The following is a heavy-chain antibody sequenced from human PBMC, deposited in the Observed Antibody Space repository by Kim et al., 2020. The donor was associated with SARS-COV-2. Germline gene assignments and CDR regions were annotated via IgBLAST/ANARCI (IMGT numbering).Heavy chain of an antibody. CDR3: AATILRYCSSTSCPYYYYGMDV. V-gene: IGHV3-21*01. J-gene: IGHJ6*02. CDR2: ISSSSSYI. D-gene: IGHD2-2*01. CDR1: GFTFSSYN. Sequence: GGSLRLSCAASGFTFSSYNMNWVRQAPGKGLEWVSSISSSSSYIYYADSVKGRFTISRDNAKNSLYLQMNSLRAEDTAVYYCAATILRYCSSTSCPYYYYGMDVWGQGTTVTVSS.